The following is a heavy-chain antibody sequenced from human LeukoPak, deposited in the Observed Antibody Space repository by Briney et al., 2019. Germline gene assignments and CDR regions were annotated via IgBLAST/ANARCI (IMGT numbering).Heavy chain of an antibody. D-gene: IGHD2-2*01. Sequence: ASVKVSCKASGYTFTGYYMHWVRQAPGQGLEWMGWINPNSGGTNYAQKFQGRVTMTRNTSINTAYMELSRLRSDDTAVYYCARGLRGSPAFDYWGQGTLVTVSS. CDR1: GYTFTGYY. V-gene: IGHV1-2*02. CDR2: INPNSGGT. J-gene: IGHJ4*02. CDR3: ARGLRGSPAFDY.